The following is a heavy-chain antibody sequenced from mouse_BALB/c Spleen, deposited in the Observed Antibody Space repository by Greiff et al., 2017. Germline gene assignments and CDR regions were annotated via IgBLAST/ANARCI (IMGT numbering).Heavy chain of an antibody. CDR2: INSNGGST. CDR3: ARDYYRYGFDD. Sequence: DVMLVESGGGLVQPGGSLKLSCAASGFTFSSYGMSWVRQTPDKRLELVATINSNGGSTYYPDSVKGRFTISRDNAKSTLYLPMSSLKSEDTAMYYCARDYYRYGFDDWGQGTTLTVSS. CDR1: GFTFSSYG. J-gene: IGHJ2*01. D-gene: IGHD2-14*01. V-gene: IGHV5-6-3*01.